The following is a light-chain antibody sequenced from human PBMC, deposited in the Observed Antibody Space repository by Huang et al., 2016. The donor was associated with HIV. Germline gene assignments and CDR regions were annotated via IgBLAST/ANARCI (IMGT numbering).Light chain of an antibody. V-gene: IGKV1-39*01. Sequence: EIQMTQSPSSLSASVGDRVTIACRASQSITRYLSWYQHKPGKAPKLLIFAASSLQSGVPSRFSGSGSGTEFTLTISTLQPEDFATYYCQESYSTLWTFGQGTKVE. J-gene: IGKJ1*01. CDR2: AAS. CDR1: QSITRY. CDR3: QESYSTLWT.